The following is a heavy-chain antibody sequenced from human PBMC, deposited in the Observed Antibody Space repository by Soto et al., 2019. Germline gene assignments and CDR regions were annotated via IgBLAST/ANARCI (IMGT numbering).Heavy chain of an antibody. CDR1: GGTFSSYA. CDR2: IIPIFGTA. J-gene: IGHJ5*02. Sequence: SVKVSCKASGGTFSSYAISWVRQAPGQELEWMGGIIPIFGTANYAQKFQGRVTITADESTSTAYMELSSLRSEDTAVYYCARGGFQQGPTNNWFAPWGQGPLVTVS. D-gene: IGHD6-19*01. V-gene: IGHV1-69*13. CDR3: ARGGFQQGPTNNWFAP.